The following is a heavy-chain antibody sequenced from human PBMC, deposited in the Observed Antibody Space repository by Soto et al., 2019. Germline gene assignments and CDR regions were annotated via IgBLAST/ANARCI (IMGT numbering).Heavy chain of an antibody. CDR3: ARDLYSSSFGY. CDR2: IYYSGST. D-gene: IGHD6-13*01. Sequence: SETLSLTCTVSGGSVSSGSYYWSWIRQPPGKGLEWTGYIYYSGSTNYNPSLKSRVTISVDTSKNQFSLKLSSVTAADTAVYYCARDLYSSSFGYWGQGTLVTVSS. CDR1: GGSVSSGSYY. V-gene: IGHV4-61*01. J-gene: IGHJ4*02.